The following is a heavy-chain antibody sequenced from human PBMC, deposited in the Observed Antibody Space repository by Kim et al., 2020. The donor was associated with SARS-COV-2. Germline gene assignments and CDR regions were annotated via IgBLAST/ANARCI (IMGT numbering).Heavy chain of an antibody. J-gene: IGHJ4*02. V-gene: IGHV3-23*01. CDR1: GFTFSSYA. CDR3: AKDRRLYYYGSGSYYPFDY. Sequence: GGSLRLSCAASGFTFSSYAMSWVRQAPGKGLEWVSAISGSGGSTYYADSVKGRFTISRDNSKNTLYLQMNSLRAEDTAVYYCAKDRRLYYYGSGSYYPFDYWGQGTLVTVSS. CDR2: ISGSGGST. D-gene: IGHD3-10*01.